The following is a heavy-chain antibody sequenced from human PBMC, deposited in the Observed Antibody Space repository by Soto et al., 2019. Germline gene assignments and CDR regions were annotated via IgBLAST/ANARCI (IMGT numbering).Heavy chain of an antibody. J-gene: IGHJ6*03. V-gene: IGHV3-49*03. CDR3: TRDSTPFDYDILTPYYYYYYMDV. CDR1: GFTFGDYA. Sequence: GGSLRLSCTASGFTFGDYAMSWFRQAPGKGLEWVGFIRSKAYGGTTEYAASVKGRFTISRDDSKSIAYLQMNSLKTEDTAVYYCTRDSTPFDYDILTPYYYYYYMDVWGKGTTVTVSS. D-gene: IGHD3-9*01. CDR2: IRSKAYGGTT.